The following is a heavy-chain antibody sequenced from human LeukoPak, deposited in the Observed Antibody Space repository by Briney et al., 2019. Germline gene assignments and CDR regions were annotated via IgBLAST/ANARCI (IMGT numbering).Heavy chain of an antibody. CDR1: GGSISSSSYY. CDR3: ARRADY. CDR2: IDYSGST. V-gene: IGHV4-39*07. J-gene: IGHJ4*02. Sequence: SEALSLTCTVSGGSISSSSYYWGWIRQPPGKGLEWIGSIDYSGSTYYNPSLKSRVTISVDTSKNQFSLKLSSVTAADTAVYYCARRADYWGQGTLVTVSS.